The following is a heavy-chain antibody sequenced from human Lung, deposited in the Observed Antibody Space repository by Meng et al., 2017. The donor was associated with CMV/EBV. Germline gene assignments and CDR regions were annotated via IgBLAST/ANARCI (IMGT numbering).Heavy chain of an antibody. D-gene: IGHD7-27*01. CDR3: ARDNDWGPDY. J-gene: IGHJ4*02. CDR2: IYPNSGGT. V-gene: IGHV1-2*02. CDR1: GYRFTDHY. Sequence: ASVNVSCMASGYRFTDHYFHWVRQAPGQGLEWMGWIYPNSGGTHYAQKFQGRLTVTRDTSISTGYMELSSLGSDDTAVYYCARDNDWGPDYWGQGTLVTVSS.